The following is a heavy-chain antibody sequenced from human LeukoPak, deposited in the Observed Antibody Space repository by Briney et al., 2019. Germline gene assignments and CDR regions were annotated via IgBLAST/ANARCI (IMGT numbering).Heavy chain of an antibody. V-gene: IGHV1-18*01. Sequence: ASVKVSCKASGYTFTSYGISWVRQAPGQGLEWMGWISAYNGNTNYAQRLQGRVTMTTDTSTSTAYMELRSLRSDDTAVYYCASNLSYYYYYMDVWGKGTTVTVSS. CDR3: ASNLSYYYYYMDV. CDR1: GYTFTSYG. J-gene: IGHJ6*03. CDR2: ISAYNGNT.